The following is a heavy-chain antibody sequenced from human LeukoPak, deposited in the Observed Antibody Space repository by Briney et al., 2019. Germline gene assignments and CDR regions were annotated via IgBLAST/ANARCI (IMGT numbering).Heavy chain of an antibody. D-gene: IGHD3-10*01. Sequence: GGSLRLSCATSGFTFSSYAMSWVRQAPGKGLEWVSSISDSGGSAYYAESVKGRFTISRDNSKNTLYLQMNSLRAEDTAVYYCAKDRLPMVRGVDYWGQGTLVTVSS. V-gene: IGHV3-23*01. CDR3: AKDRLPMVRGVDY. J-gene: IGHJ4*02. CDR2: ISDSGGSA. CDR1: GFTFSSYA.